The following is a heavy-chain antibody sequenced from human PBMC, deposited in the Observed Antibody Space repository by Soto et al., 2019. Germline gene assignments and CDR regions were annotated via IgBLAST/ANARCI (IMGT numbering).Heavy chain of an antibody. CDR1: GFTFSSYA. J-gene: IGHJ4*02. CDR2: ISYDGSNK. Sequence: QVQLVESGGGVVQPGRSLRLSCAASGFTFSSYAMHWVRQAPGKGLEWVAVISYDGSNKYYADSVKGRFTISRDNSKNTLYLQMNRLRAEDTALYYCARGGNLWFGEPFDYWGQGTLVTVSS. V-gene: IGHV3-30-3*01. D-gene: IGHD3-10*01. CDR3: ARGGNLWFGEPFDY.